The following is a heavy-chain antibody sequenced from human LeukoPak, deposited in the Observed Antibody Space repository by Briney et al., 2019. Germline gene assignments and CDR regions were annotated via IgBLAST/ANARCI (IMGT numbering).Heavy chain of an antibody. D-gene: IGHD3-22*01. CDR2: IIAYNGNT. CDR3: AGAYYDSSGYNPDAFDI. CDR1: GHTFTIYV. J-gene: IGHJ3*02. Sequence: GAVKVSRKDSGHTFTIYVISWVRQAPGQGGEWMGWIIAYNGNTNYAQKLQGRVTMTTDTSPSTAYMELRSLRSDDTAVYYCAGAYYDSSGYNPDAFDIWGQGTMVTVSS. V-gene: IGHV1-18*01.